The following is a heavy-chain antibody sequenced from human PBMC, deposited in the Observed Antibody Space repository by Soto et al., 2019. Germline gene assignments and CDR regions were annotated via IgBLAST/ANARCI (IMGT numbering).Heavy chain of an antibody. CDR1: GGSISTGGHY. D-gene: IGHD3-10*01. V-gene: IGHV4-31*03. CDR3: ARVITNGSGSPDF. CDR2: IYYSGST. Sequence: SETLSLTCTVSGGSISTGGHYGSWIRQHPGKGLEWMGYIYYSGSTHYNPSLKSRVTMSVDTSKNQFSLKLSSVTAADTAVYYCARVITNGSGSPDFWGQGTPVT. J-gene: IGHJ4*02.